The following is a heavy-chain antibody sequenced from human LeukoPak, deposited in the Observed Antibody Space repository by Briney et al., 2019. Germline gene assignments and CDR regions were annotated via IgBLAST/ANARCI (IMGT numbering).Heavy chain of an antibody. J-gene: IGHJ4*02. Sequence: ESGPTLVKPTQTLTLTCTFSGFSLSTSGVGVGWIRQPPGKALEWLALIYWNDDKRYSPSLKSRLAITKDTSKNQVVLTMTNMDPVDTATYYCAHSWAAADREGLYFDYWGQGTLVTVSS. CDR1: GFSLSTSGVG. V-gene: IGHV2-5*01. D-gene: IGHD6-13*01. CDR3: AHSWAAADREGLYFDY. CDR2: IYWNDDK.